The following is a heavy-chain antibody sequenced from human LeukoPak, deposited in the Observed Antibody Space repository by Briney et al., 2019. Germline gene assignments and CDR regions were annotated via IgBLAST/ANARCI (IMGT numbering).Heavy chain of an antibody. CDR2: ISGSGGST. CDR1: GFTFSSYA. Sequence: GGSLRLSCAASGFTFSSYAMSWVRQAPGKGLEWVSAISGSGGSTYYADSVKGRFTISRDNSKNTLYLQMNSLRAEDTAVYYCAKEEGGDYGDYYYYAMDVWGQGTTVTVSS. V-gene: IGHV3-23*01. D-gene: IGHD4-17*01. CDR3: AKEEGGDYGDYYYYAMDV. J-gene: IGHJ6*02.